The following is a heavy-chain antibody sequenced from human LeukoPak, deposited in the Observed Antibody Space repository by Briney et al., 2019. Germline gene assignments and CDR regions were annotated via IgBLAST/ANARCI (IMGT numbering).Heavy chain of an antibody. CDR3: ARGSVYYYDSSGHP. CDR2: IYYSGRT. D-gene: IGHD3-22*01. J-gene: IGHJ5*02. Sequence: ASETLSLTCTISGGSISTSYWGWIRQPPGKRLECLGYIYYSGRTNYNPSLKSRVTISIDTSKNQFSLKLSSVTAADTAVYYCARGSVYYYDSSGHPWGQGTLVTVSS. CDR1: GGSISTSY. V-gene: IGHV4-59*01.